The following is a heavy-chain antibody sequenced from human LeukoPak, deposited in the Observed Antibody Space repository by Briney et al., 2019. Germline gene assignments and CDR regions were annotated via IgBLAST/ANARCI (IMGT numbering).Heavy chain of an antibody. D-gene: IGHD6-13*01. CDR1: GYTFTSYA. Sequence: ASVKVSCKASGYTFTSYAMNWVRQAPGQGLEWMGWINTNTGNPTYAQGFTGRFVFSLGTSVSTAYLQISSLKAEDTAVYYCARGIWAAATDGRETFDYWGQGTLVTVSS. CDR2: INTNTGNP. CDR3: ARGIWAAATDGRETFDY. V-gene: IGHV7-4-1*02. J-gene: IGHJ4*02.